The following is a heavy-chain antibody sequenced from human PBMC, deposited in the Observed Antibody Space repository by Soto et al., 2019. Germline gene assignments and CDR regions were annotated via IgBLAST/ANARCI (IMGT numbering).Heavy chain of an antibody. V-gene: IGHV1-2*02. CDR3: ARDVRWQGAFDY. J-gene: IGHJ4*02. D-gene: IGHD2-15*01. CDR2: IGPESGAT. CDR1: GYTFTGHY. Sequence: ASVKVSCKASGYTFTGHYIHWVRQAPEQGPEWMGEIGPESGATRYAQKFQGRVTMTRDMSITTVYMELNNLSPDDTAVYYCARDVRWQGAFDYWGQGTLVTVSS.